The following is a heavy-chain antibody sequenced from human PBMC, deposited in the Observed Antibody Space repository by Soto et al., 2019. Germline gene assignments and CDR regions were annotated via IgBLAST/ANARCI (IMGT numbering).Heavy chain of an antibody. J-gene: IGHJ4*02. CDR3: ARGLVVVAAFDY. V-gene: IGHV4-30-2*01. CDR2: IYHSGST. Sequence: KASETLSLTCAVSGGSISSGGYSWSWIRQPPGKGLEWIGYIYHSGSTYYNPSLKSRVTISVDRSKNQFSLRLSSVTAADTAVYYCARGLVVVAAFDYWGQGTLVTVSS. CDR1: GGSISSGGYS. D-gene: IGHD2-15*01.